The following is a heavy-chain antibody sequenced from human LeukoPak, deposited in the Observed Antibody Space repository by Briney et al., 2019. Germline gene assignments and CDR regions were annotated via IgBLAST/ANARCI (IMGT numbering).Heavy chain of an antibody. D-gene: IGHD2-15*01. CDR3: ARGRAGAVVAAKTNWFDP. Sequence: ASVKVSCKASGYTLTSYAMHWVRQAPGQRLEWMGWINAGNGNTKYSQKFQGRVTITRDTSASTAYMELSSLRSEDTAVYYCARGRAGAVVAAKTNWFDPWGQGTLVTVPS. CDR1: GYTLTSYA. V-gene: IGHV1-3*01. J-gene: IGHJ5*02. CDR2: INAGNGNT.